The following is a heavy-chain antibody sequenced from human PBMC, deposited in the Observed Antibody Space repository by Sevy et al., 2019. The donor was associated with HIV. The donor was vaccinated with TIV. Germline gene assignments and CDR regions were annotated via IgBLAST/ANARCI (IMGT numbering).Heavy chain of an antibody. J-gene: IGHJ4*02. CDR1: GFTFSSYS. CDR2: ISSSSSYI. D-gene: IGHD1-20*01. V-gene: IGHV3-21*01. CDR3: APGVNNWTDDGWGY. Sequence: GGSLRLSCAASGFTFSSYSMNWVRQAPGKGLEWVSSISSSSSYIYYADSVKGRFTISRDNAKNSLYLQMNSLRAEDTAVYYCAPGVNNWTDDGWGYWGQGTLVTVSS.